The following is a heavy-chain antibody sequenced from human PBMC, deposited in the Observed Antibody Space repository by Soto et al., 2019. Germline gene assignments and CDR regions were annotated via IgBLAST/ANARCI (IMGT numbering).Heavy chain of an antibody. CDR1: GYTFSTYG. J-gene: IGHJ4*02. V-gene: IGHV1-18*04. D-gene: IGHD3-16*01. CDR2: ISPDNGVT. CDR3: ARMGGAAITDVDY. Sequence: QVHLVQSGAELKKPGASVKVSCRASGYTFSTYGISWVRQAPGQGLEWMGWISPDNGVTKYAQKVQVRVIMTTDTSTSTAYMELKSLRSDDTAVYFCARMGGAAITDVDYWGLGTLVIVSS.